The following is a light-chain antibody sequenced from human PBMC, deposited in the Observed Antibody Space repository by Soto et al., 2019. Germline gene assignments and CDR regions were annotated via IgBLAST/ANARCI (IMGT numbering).Light chain of an antibody. J-gene: IGLJ1*01. CDR2: EVS. CDR3: CSYAGSSTPYV. Sequence: QSVLTQPASVSGSPGQSTTISCTGTSSDVGSYNLVSWYQQHPGKAPKLMIYEVSKRPPGVSNRFSGSKSGNTASLTISGLQAEDEADYYCCSYAGSSTPYVFGTGTKVTVL. V-gene: IGLV2-23*02. CDR1: SSDVGSYNL.